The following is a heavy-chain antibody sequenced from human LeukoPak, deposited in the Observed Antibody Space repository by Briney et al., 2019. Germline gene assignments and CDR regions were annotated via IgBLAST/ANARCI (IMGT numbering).Heavy chain of an antibody. J-gene: IGHJ4*02. CDR3: ARDRGYCSSTSCPSLDY. CDR1: GFTFSSYW. D-gene: IGHD2-2*01. V-gene: IGHV3-7*03. Sequence: GGSLRLSCAASGFTFSSYWMSRVRQAPGKGLEWVANIKQDGSEKYYVDSVKGRFTISRDNAKNSLYLQMNSLRAEDTAVYYCARDRGYCSSTSCPSLDYWGQGTLVTVSS. CDR2: IKQDGSEK.